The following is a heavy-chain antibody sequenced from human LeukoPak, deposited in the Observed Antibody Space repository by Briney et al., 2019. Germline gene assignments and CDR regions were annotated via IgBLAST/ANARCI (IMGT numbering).Heavy chain of an antibody. Sequence: TSETLSLTCAVSGYSVRSGDYWGWIRQSPGKGLEWIGSIYHSGSTHYNPSLKSRDTISVDTTKNQFSLMLSSVTAADTAVYYCARNRSVTTTPGFDHWGQGTLVTVSS. CDR3: ARNRSVTTTPGFDH. V-gene: IGHV4-38-2*01. CDR1: GYSVRSGDY. J-gene: IGHJ4*02. D-gene: IGHD4-17*01. CDR2: IYHSGST.